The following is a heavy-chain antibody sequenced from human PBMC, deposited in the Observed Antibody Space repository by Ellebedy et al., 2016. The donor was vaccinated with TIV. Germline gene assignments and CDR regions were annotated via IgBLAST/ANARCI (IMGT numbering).Heavy chain of an antibody. CDR2: ISSNGRTT. V-gene: IGHV3-64D*06. J-gene: IGHJ4*02. D-gene: IGHD4-11*01. Sequence: GGSLRLSCSASGFIFSSFAMHWVRQAPGKGLEFVSAISSNGRTTDYAGSVRGRFTVSRDNSKNTLYLQMNSVRAEDTAVYYCVKPFGTLTTDFWGQGTLVTVSS. CDR3: VKPFGTLTTDF. CDR1: GFIFSSFA.